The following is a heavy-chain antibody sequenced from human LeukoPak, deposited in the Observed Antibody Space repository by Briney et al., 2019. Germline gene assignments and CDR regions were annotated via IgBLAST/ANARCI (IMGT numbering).Heavy chain of an antibody. CDR2: IYYSGST. CDR1: GGSISSGGYY. Sequence: SETLSLTCTVSGGSISSGGYYWSWIRQHPGKGLEWIGYIYYSGSTYYNPSLKSRVTISVDTSKNQFSLKLSSVTAADTAVYYCARGQWHMYFDYWGQGTLVTVSS. D-gene: IGHD6-19*01. CDR3: ARGQWHMYFDY. J-gene: IGHJ4*02. V-gene: IGHV4-31*03.